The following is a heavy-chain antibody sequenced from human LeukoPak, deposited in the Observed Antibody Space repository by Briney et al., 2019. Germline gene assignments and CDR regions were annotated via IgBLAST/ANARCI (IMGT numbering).Heavy chain of an antibody. J-gene: IGHJ3*02. CDR1: GFTFSHYW. CDR3: AKDLASSSWDAFDI. Sequence: PGGSLRLSCATSGFTFSHYWMSWVRQAPGKGLEWVANINLDGGKKYHVDSVKGRFTISRDNAKNSLYLQMNSLRAEDMALYYCAKDLASSSWDAFDIWGQGTMVTVSS. D-gene: IGHD6-13*01. V-gene: IGHV3-7*03. CDR2: INLDGGKK.